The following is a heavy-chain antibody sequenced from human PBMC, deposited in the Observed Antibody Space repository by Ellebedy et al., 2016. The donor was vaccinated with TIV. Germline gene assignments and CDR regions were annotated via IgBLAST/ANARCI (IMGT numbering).Heavy chain of an antibody. CDR3: AHSSTPPLRFLEWSPKPQYFQH. Sequence: SGPTLVKPTQTLTLTCTFSGFSLSTSGVGVGWIRQPPGKALDWLALIYWDDDKRYSPSLKSRLTITKDTSKNQVVLTMTNMDPVDTATYYCAHSSTPPLRFLEWSPKPQYFQHWGQGTLVTVSS. D-gene: IGHD3-3*01. CDR1: GFSLSTSGVG. V-gene: IGHV2-5*02. CDR2: IYWDDDK. J-gene: IGHJ1*01.